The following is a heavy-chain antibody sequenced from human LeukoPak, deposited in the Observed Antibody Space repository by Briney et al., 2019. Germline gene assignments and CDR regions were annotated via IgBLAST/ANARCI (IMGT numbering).Heavy chain of an antibody. CDR2: ISGSGGST. D-gene: IGHD6-13*01. Sequence: GGSLRLSCAASGFTFSSYAMSWVRQAPGKGLEWVSAISGSGGSTHYADSVKGRFTISRDNSKSTLYLQMNSLRAEDTAVYYCAKVRGSSWYLDWFDPWGQGTLVTVSS. CDR3: AKVRGSSWYLDWFDP. CDR1: GFTFSSYA. V-gene: IGHV3-23*01. J-gene: IGHJ5*02.